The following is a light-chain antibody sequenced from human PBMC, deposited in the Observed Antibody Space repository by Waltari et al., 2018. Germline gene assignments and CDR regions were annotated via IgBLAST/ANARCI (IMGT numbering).Light chain of an antibody. J-gene: IGKJ5*01. Sequence: EIVLTQSPGTLSLSPGERATLSCRASQSVTSSYFGWFQQRRGQAPRILIYGASTRASGIPDRFSGSGSGTDFTLTISRLEPEDFAMYYCQQYGSSPITFGQGTRLEIK. CDR1: QSVTSSY. CDR3: QQYGSSPIT. CDR2: GAS. V-gene: IGKV3-20*01.